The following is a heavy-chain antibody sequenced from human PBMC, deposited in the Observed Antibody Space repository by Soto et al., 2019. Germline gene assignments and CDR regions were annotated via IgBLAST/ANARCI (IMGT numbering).Heavy chain of an antibody. Sequence: QVQLVQSGAEVKKPGSSVKVSCKASGGTFSSYTISWVRQAPGQGLEWMGRIIPILGIANYAQKFQGRVTITADXXTXTXYMELSSLRSEDTAVYYCARVSMAAAGPYYYYGMDVWGQGTTVTVSS. J-gene: IGHJ6*02. CDR1: GGTFSSYT. CDR2: IIPILGIA. V-gene: IGHV1-69*02. CDR3: ARVSMAAAGPYYYYGMDV. D-gene: IGHD6-13*01.